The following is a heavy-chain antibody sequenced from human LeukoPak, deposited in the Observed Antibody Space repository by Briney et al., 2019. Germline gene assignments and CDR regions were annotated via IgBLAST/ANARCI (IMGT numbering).Heavy chain of an antibody. CDR2: MNPNSGNT. CDR1: GYTFTSYD. J-gene: IGHJ4*02. V-gene: IGHV1-8*01. D-gene: IGHD4-17*01. CDR3: ARALTVKGLIDY. Sequence: GALVKVSCKASGYTFTSYDINWVRQATGQGLEWMGWMNPNSGNTGYAQKFQGRVTMTRNTSISTAYMELSSLRSEDTAVYYCARALTVKGLIDYWGQGTLVTVSS.